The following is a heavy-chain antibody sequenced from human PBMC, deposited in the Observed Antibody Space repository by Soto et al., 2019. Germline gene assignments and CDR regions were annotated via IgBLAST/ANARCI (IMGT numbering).Heavy chain of an antibody. V-gene: IGHV3-30*18. CDR2: ISYDESTT. CDR1: GFSFSRYG. J-gene: IGHJ3*01. Sequence: GGSLRLSCAASGFSFSRYGIHWVRQAPGKGLEWVAVISYDESTTFYADSVKGRFTISRDNSKNTLFLQMNSLRPEDTAVYYCSKAMIGSYDSDSFDVWGQGTMVTVSS. D-gene: IGHD3-22*01. CDR3: SKAMIGSYDSDSFDV.